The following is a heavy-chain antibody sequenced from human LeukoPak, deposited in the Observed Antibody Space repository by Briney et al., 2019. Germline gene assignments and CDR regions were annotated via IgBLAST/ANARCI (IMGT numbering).Heavy chain of an antibody. CDR3: ARVSMGHDAFDI. V-gene: IGHV1-18*01. J-gene: IGHJ3*02. CDR1: GYTFTSYG. Sequence: VASVKISCKASGYTFTSYGISWVRQAPGQGLEWMGWISAYNGNTNYAQKLQGRVTMTTDTSTSTAYMELRRLRSDYTAVYYCARVSMGHDAFDIWGQGTMVTVSS. CDR2: ISAYNGNT. D-gene: IGHD5-24*01.